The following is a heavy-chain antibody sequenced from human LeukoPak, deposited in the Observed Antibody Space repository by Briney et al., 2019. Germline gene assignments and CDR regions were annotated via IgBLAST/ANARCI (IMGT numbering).Heavy chain of an antibody. CDR2: ISKSGTT. CDR1: VASISRYY. Sequence: SETLSLTCTISVASISRYYWSWIRQPPGKGLEWIGFISKSGTTSCNPSLRSRVTISVDTSKNEVSLKLTSVTAAGTAVYYCARYVAALDIWGRGTMVTVSS. CDR3: ARYVAALDI. D-gene: IGHD2-21*01. J-gene: IGHJ3*02. V-gene: IGHV4-59*01.